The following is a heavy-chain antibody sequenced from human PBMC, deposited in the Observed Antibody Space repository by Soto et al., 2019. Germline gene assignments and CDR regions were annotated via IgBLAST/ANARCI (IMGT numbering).Heavy chain of an antibody. CDR1: GGSISSYY. Sequence: PSETLSLTCTVSGGSISSYYWSWIRQPPGKGLEWIGYIYYSGSANYNPSLKSRVTISVDTSKNQFSLKLSSVTAADTAVYYCARDSGVFGSSWYNWFDPWGQGTLV. V-gene: IGHV4-59*01. CDR3: ARDSGVFGSSWYNWFDP. J-gene: IGHJ5*02. D-gene: IGHD6-13*01. CDR2: IYYSGSA.